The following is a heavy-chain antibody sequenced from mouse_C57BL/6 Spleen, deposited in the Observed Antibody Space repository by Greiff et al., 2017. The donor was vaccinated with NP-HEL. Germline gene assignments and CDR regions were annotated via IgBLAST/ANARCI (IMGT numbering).Heavy chain of an antibody. V-gene: IGHV14-4*01. CDR3: TTWDYDFY. CDR1: GFNIKDDY. Sequence: EVQLQQSGAELVRPGASVKLSCTASGFNIKDDYMHWVKQRPEQGLEWIGWIDPENGDTEYASKFQGKATITADTSSNTAYLQLSSLTSEDTAVYYCTTWDYDFYWGQGTTLTVSS. J-gene: IGHJ2*01. CDR2: IDPENGDT. D-gene: IGHD2-4*01.